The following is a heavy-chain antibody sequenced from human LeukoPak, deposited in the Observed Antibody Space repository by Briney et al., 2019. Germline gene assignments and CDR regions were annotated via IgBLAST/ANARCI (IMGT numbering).Heavy chain of an antibody. J-gene: IGHJ3*02. V-gene: IGHV3-23*01. D-gene: IGHD3-22*01. CDR2: ISGSGGST. Sequence: GGTLRLSCVASGFTFSSHGMNWVRQAPGKGLEWVSAISGSGGSTYYADSVKGRFTISRDNSKNTLYLQMNSLRAEDTAVYYCAKDRDYYDSSVPDAFDIWGQGTMVTVSS. CDR1: GFTFSSHG. CDR3: AKDRDYYDSSVPDAFDI.